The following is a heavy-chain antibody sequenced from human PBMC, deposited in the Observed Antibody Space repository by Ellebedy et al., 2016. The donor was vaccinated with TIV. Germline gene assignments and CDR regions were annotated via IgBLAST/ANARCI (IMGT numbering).Heavy chain of an antibody. Sequence: ASVKVSCXASGYTFTGTDYYIHWVRHAPGQGLEWMGWINPHRGDTNYAQKFQGRVTVTRDTSISTAYMELGRLRFDDTAVFYCARGFRWFPYAFDIWGQGTMITVSS. CDR2: INPHRGDT. J-gene: IGHJ3*02. V-gene: IGHV1-2*02. CDR1: GYTFTGTDYY. D-gene: IGHD4-23*01. CDR3: ARGFRWFPYAFDI.